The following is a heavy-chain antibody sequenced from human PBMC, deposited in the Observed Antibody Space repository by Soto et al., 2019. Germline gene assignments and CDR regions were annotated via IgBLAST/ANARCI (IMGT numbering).Heavy chain of an antibody. Sequence: LRLSCVVSGFSFSSSWMHWVRQAPGKGLVWVSRINSDGSSTNYADSVKGRFTTSRDNAKNMLYLQMNSLRVEDTALYYCVTGWSGYWGQGTLVTVSS. CDR1: GFSFSSSW. V-gene: IGHV3-74*01. CDR2: INSDGSST. D-gene: IGHD2-15*01. J-gene: IGHJ4*02. CDR3: VTGWSGY.